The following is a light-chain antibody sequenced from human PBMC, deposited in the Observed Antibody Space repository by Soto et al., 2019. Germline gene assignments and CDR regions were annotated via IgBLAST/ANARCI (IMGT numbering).Light chain of an antibody. Sequence: DIQMTQSPSTLSASVGDRVTITCRASQTLSKWLAWYQQKPGEAPKLLISRASTLESGVPSRFSGSGYGIEFNLTSAGRRLEDFATYYCKKYNSYCPNTFGPGNEV. J-gene: IGKJ1*01. CDR2: RAS. CDR1: QTLSKW. V-gene: IGKV1-5*03. CDR3: KKYNSYCPNT.